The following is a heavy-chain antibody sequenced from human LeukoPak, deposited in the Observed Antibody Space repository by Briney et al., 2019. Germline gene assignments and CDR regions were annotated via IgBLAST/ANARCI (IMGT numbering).Heavy chain of an antibody. CDR2: IYSGGST. CDR3: ARYGLGAHAFDI. Sequence: GGSLRLSCVASGFTFSSYSMNWVRQAPGKGLEWVSVIYSGGSTYYADSVKGRFTISRDNSKNTLYLQMNSLRAEDTAVYYCARYGLGAHAFDIWGQGTMVTVSS. CDR1: GFTFSSYS. D-gene: IGHD3/OR15-3a*01. J-gene: IGHJ3*02. V-gene: IGHV3-66*01.